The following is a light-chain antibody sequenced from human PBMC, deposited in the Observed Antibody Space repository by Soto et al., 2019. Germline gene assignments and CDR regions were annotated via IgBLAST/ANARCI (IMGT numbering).Light chain of an antibody. V-gene: IGKV1-5*03. Sequence: DIQMTQSSSPLSASLGDSVTITWRASQSVSSWVAWYHLKPGKAPNLMIYKASTLETGVPSRFSGSGSGTEFTITISSLQPDDVSTYYCQHYHSFSGTFHQGTKVDIK. CDR1: QSVSSW. J-gene: IGKJ1*01. CDR3: QHYHSFSGT. CDR2: KAS.